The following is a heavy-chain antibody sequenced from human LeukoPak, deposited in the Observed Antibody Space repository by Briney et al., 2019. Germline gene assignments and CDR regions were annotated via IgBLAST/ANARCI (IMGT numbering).Heavy chain of an antibody. CDR3: VKTIYGYAVRDY. Sequence: GGSLRLSCSASGFIFSDFAMHWVRQAPGKALEYVAAINTNGDTTYYADYVKGRFTISRDNSKNTVFLQMGSLRPDDTAVYYCVKTIYGYAVRDYCGQGARVTVAS. CDR2: INTNGDTT. J-gene: IGHJ4*02. D-gene: IGHD3-3*01. CDR1: GFIFSDFA. V-gene: IGHV3-64D*06.